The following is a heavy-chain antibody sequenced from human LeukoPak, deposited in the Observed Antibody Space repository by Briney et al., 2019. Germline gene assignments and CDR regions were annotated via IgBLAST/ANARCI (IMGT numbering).Heavy chain of an antibody. D-gene: IGHD3-9*01. CDR1: GGSFSGYY. Sequence: SETLSLTCAVYGGSFSGYYWSWIRQPPGKGLEWIGEINHSGSTNYNPSLKSRVTISVDTSKNQFSLKLSSVTAADTAVYYCARYRKYYDILTGYSHGFDYWGQGTLVTVSS. J-gene: IGHJ4*02. V-gene: IGHV4-34*01. CDR3: ARYRKYYDILTGYSHGFDY. CDR2: INHSGST.